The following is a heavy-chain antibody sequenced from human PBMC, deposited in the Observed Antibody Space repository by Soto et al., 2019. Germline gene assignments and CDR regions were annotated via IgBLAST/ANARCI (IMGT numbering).Heavy chain of an antibody. J-gene: IGHJ4*02. V-gene: IGHV3-11*01. CDR1: GFTFSDYY. Sequence: QVQLVESGGGLVKPGGSLRLSCAASGFTFSDYYMSWIRQAPGKGLEWVSNISSSGSTIYYADSVKGRFTISRDNAKNSLYLQMNSLRADVTAVYDCARDLHTGIAVAGTVYWGQGTLVTVSS. CDR2: ISSSGSTI. D-gene: IGHD6-19*01. CDR3: ARDLHTGIAVAGTVY.